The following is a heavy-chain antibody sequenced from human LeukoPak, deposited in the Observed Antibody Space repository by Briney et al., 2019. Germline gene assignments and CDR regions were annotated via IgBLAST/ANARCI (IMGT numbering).Heavy chain of an antibody. J-gene: IGHJ4*02. CDR1: GGSFSGYY. D-gene: IGHD3-10*01. Sequence: SETLSLTXAVYGGSFSGYYWSWICQPPGKGMEWIGEINHSGSTNYNPPLKSRVTISVDTSKNQFSLKLSSVTAADTAVYYCARDYYYYGSGSYGGNFDYWGQGTLVTVSS. V-gene: IGHV4-34*01. CDR2: INHSGST. CDR3: ARDYYYYGSGSYGGNFDY.